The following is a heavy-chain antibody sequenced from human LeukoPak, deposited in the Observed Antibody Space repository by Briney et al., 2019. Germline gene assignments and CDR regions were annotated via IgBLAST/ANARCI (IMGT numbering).Heavy chain of an antibody. J-gene: IGHJ4*02. Sequence: GSLRLSCAASGFTFSDHYMDWVRQAPGKGVEWVDRGRNKASGYTTEYAASVRGRFTISRDDSENSLYLQMNSLTTEDTAVYYCVRDSIYYYIDYWGQGTLVTVSS. V-gene: IGHV3-72*01. D-gene: IGHD3-3*02. CDR1: GFTFSDHY. CDR3: VRDSIYYYIDY. CDR2: GRNKASGYTT.